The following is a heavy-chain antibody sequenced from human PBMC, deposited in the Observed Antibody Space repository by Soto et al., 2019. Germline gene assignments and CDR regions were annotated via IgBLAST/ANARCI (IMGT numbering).Heavy chain of an antibody. CDR2: INESGST. J-gene: IGHJ4*02. Sequence: QVQLQQWGAGLVKPSETLSLSCAVYGQSFSGHSWAWIRQPPGKGLEWIGEINESGSTYYNPSLKSRVTISTDTFKNQFSLTLSSVSAADTAAYFCARGSGIVALPGELEDVNYDYWGQGTLVNVSS. CDR3: ARGSGIVALPGELEDVNYDY. CDR1: GQSFSGHS. D-gene: IGHD1-1*01. V-gene: IGHV4-34*01.